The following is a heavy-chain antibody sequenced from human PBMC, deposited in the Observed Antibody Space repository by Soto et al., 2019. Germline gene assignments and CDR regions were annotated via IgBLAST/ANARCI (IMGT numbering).Heavy chain of an antibody. J-gene: IGHJ4*02. CDR3: ARTSGYYFYDY. V-gene: IGHV1-3*01. CDR1: GYTFSSYA. CDR2: INAGNANT. Sequence: QVQLVQSGAEVKKPGASVKVSCKAFGYTFSSYAMHWVRQAPGQRLEWMGWINAGNANTKYSQKFQGRVTITRDTSASTAYMELSSLRSDDTAVYYCARTSGYYFYDYWGQGTLVTVSS. D-gene: IGHD3-3*01.